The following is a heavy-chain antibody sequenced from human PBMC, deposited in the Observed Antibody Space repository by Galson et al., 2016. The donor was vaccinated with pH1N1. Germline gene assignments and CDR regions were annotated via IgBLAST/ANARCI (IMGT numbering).Heavy chain of an antibody. D-gene: IGHD2-8*01. CDR3: NLLKQGFFDP. CDR1: GFTFINAW. Sequence: SLRLSCAASGFTFINAWMTWVRQAPGKGLEWVGRIASKSGGGTTEYAAPLKGRFTISRDDSKNTLYLQMNSLKTEDTAVYYCNLLKQGFFDPWGRGTLVTVSS. V-gene: IGHV3-15*04. J-gene: IGHJ5*02. CDR2: IASKSGGGTT.